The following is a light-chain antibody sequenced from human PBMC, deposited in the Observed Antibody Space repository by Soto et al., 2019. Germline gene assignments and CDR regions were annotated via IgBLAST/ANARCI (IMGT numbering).Light chain of an antibody. Sequence: EIVMTQSPATLSVSPGERATLSCRASQSVSSYLAWYQQKPGQAPRLLIYGASTRATGIPARFSGSGSGTEFTLTISSLWSEDLAVYYCQQYSAWPSITFGQGTRLEIK. CDR3: QQYSAWPSIT. V-gene: IGKV3-15*01. CDR2: GAS. CDR1: QSVSSY. J-gene: IGKJ5*01.